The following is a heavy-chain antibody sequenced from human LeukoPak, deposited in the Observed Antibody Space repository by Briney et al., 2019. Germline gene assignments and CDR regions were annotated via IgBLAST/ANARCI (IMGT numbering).Heavy chain of an antibody. J-gene: IGHJ4*02. V-gene: IGHV3-21*01. D-gene: IGHD2-2*01. CDR1: GFTFSSYS. CDR3: ARNPPNRYCSSTSCCPFDY. Sequence: PGGSLRLSCAASGFTFSSYSMNWVRQAPGKGLEWVSSISSSRSYIYYADSVKGRFTISRDNAKNSLYLQMNSLRAEDAAVYYCARNPPNRYCSSTSCCPFDYWGQGTLVTVSS. CDR2: ISSSRSYI.